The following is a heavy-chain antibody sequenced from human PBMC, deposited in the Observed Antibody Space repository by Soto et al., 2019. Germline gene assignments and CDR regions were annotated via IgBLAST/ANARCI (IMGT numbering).Heavy chain of an antibody. J-gene: IGHJ1*01. CDR3: AIGYRYYYDTTGSHYFEH. D-gene: IGHD3-22*01. V-gene: IGHV3-23*01. Sequence: PGGSLRLSCAASGVTFSSHAMSWVRQAPGKGLDWVSLISGSGDSTYYADSVKGRFTISRDNSKSTLYLQMNSLRAEDTALYYCAIGYRYYYDTTGSHYFEHCGQRT. CDR2: ISGSGDST. CDR1: GVTFSSHA.